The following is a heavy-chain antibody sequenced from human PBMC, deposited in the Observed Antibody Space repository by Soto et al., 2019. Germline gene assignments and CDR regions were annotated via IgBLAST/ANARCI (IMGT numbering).Heavy chain of an antibody. CDR2: ISGSGGST. V-gene: IGHV3-23*01. Sequence: EVQLLESGGGLVQPGGSLRLSCAASGFTFSSYAMSWVRQAPGKGLEWVSAISGSGGSTYYADSVKGRFTISRDNSKNTLYLQMNSLRAEDTAVYYCAKSRGASGYCSSTSCYDAFDIWGQGTMVTVSS. J-gene: IGHJ3*02. CDR1: GFTFSSYA. CDR3: AKSRGASGYCSSTSCYDAFDI. D-gene: IGHD2-2*03.